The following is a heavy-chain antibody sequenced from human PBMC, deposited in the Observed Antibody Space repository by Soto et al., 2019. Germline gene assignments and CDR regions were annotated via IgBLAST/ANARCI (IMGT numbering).Heavy chain of an antibody. CDR1: GFTFSSYW. J-gene: IGHJ4*02. V-gene: IGHV3-7*01. CDR2: IKQDGSEK. Sequence: EVQLVESGGGLVQPGGSLRLSCAASGFTFSSYWMSWVRQAPGKGLEWVANIKQDGSEKYYVDSVKGRFTISRDNAKNSLYLQMNSLRAEDTAVYYCARDHFYYGSGSYRATAYYWGQGTLVTVSS. CDR3: ARDHFYYGSGSYRATAYY. D-gene: IGHD3-10*01.